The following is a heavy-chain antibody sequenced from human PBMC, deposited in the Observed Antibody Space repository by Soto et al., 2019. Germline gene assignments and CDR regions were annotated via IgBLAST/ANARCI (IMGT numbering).Heavy chain of an antibody. V-gene: IGHV3-23*01. D-gene: IGHD3-10*01. CDR2: ISVKGVT. CDR1: GFSLSNYA. Sequence: GGSLRLSCAASGFSLSNYAMSWVRQAPGKGLEWVSVISVKGVTFTAGAVKDRITISRDNSKNTLHIEMNNQRGEDTVVYYCAKQQGSGTPYYYSMDVWGQGTTVTVSS. J-gene: IGHJ6*02. CDR3: AKQQGSGTPYYYSMDV.